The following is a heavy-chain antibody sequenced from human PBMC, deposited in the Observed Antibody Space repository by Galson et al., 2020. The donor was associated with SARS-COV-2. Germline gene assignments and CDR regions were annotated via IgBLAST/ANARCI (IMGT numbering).Heavy chain of an antibody. Sequence: QLGESLKISCVASGSTFRSYGMHWVRQAPGKGLEWVAFIRYDGTSKYYADSVRGRFTVSRDNSKNTLYLQMSSLRTEDTAVYYCVRDEVRAATNDYWGQGTLVTVSS. CDR2: IRYDGTSK. CDR1: GSTFRSYG. J-gene: IGHJ4*02. V-gene: IGHV3-30*02. CDR3: VRDEVRAATNDY. D-gene: IGHD2-15*01.